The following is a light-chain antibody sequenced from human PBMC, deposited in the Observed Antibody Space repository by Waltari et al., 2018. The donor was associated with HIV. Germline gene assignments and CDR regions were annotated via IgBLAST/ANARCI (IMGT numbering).Light chain of an antibody. CDR2: RNK. J-gene: IGLJ3*02. Sequence: PPSIPTARGQPATVPCIGANNNFAHKCPSWVQHRQSPPPEPLPHRNKNRPSGVSERFSASRAGDTTFLTISGLQSEDEADYFCLAWDTNLGGWVFGGGTHLTV. CDR1: NNNFAHKC. CDR3: LAWDTNLGGWV. V-gene: IGLV10-54*04.